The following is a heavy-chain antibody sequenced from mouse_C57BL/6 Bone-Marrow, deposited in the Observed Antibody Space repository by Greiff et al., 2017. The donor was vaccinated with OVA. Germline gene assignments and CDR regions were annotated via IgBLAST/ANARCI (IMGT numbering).Heavy chain of an antibody. J-gene: IGHJ2*01. Sequence: EVQVVESGGGLVQPGGSLSLSCAASGFTFTDYYMSWVRQPPWKALEWLGFIRNKANGYTTEYSASVKGRFTISRDNSQSILYLQMNALRAEDSATYYCARAPTVVAPAYFDYWGQGTTLTVSS. V-gene: IGHV7-3*01. CDR3: ARAPTVVAPAYFDY. D-gene: IGHD1-1*01. CDR2: IRNKANGYTT. CDR1: GFTFTDYY.